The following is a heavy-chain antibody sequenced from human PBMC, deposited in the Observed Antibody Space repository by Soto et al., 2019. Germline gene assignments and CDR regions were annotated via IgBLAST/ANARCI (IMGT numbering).Heavy chain of an antibody. CDR2: IYGSGRGI. J-gene: IGHJ4*02. D-gene: IGHD2-21*01. V-gene: IGHV3-23*05. CDR3: AKDAVYNDGLWLMDH. Sequence: PGGSLRLSCTASGLPHSNFAMVWVRQAPGKGLECVSGIYGSGRGIEYADSVKGRFTISRDNSKNTVHLQMTDLRADDTAVYYCAKDAVYNDGLWLMDHWGQGTQVTVSS. CDR1: GLPHSNFA.